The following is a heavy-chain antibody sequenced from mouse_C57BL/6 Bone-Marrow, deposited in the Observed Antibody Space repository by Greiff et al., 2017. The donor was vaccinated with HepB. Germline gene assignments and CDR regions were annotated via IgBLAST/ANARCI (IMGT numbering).Heavy chain of an antibody. CDR1: GYTFTSYD. J-gene: IGHJ2*01. CDR3: ARKEGHLLLNFDY. V-gene: IGHV1-85*01. Sequence: VQLQQSGPELVKPGASVKLSCKASGYTFTSYDINWVKQRPGQGLEWIGWIYPRDGSTKYNEKFKGKATLTVDTSSSTAYMELHSLTSEDSAVYFCARKEGHLLLNFDYWGQGTTLTVSS. CDR2: IYPRDGST. D-gene: IGHD1-1*01.